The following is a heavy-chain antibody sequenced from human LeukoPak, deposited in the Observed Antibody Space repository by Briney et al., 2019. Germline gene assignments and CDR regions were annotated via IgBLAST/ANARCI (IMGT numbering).Heavy chain of an antibody. CDR1: GFTFSSYA. D-gene: IGHD3-22*01. CDR3: AKANYDSRGYSDY. Sequence: PGGSLRLSCAASGFTFSSYAMTWVRQAPGKGLEWVSGISGSGGSTYYADSVKGRFTISRDNSKNTLYPQMNSLRAEDTAVYYCAKANYDSRGYSDYWGQGTLVTVSS. CDR2: ISGSGGST. J-gene: IGHJ4*02. V-gene: IGHV3-23*01.